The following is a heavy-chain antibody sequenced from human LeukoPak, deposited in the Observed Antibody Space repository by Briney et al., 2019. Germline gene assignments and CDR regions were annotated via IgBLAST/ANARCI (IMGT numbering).Heavy chain of an antibody. J-gene: IGHJ4*02. D-gene: IGHD3/OR15-3a*01. V-gene: IGHV1-3*01. CDR1: GYTFTSYA. Sequence: GASVKVSCKASGYTFTSYAISWVRQAPGQRLKWMGWINAGSGDTKYSQKLQGRVTITRDTSANIAYMELSSLKSEDTAVYYCARDDFSNNARSGTADYWGQGTLVTVSS. CDR3: ARDDFSNNARSGTADY. CDR2: INAGSGDT.